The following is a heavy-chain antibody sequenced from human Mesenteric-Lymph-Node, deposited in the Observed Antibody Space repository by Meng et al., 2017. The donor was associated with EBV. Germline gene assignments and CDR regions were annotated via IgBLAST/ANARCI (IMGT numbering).Heavy chain of an antibody. CDR2: ISYDGSNK. V-gene: IGHV3-30-3*01. D-gene: IGHD6-19*01. J-gene: IGHJ4*02. CDR1: GFTFSSYA. CDR3: ARVPGSWLGEFDY. Sequence: QVQRVGPGGGVVRPGRSLGLSCAASGFTFSSYAMHWVRQAPGKGLEWVAVISYDGSNKYYADSVKGRFTISRDNSKNTRYLQMNSLRAEDTAVYYCARVPGSWLGEFDYWGQGTLVPSPQ.